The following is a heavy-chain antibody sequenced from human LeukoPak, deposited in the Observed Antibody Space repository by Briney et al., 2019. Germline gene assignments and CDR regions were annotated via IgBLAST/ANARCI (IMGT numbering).Heavy chain of an antibody. V-gene: IGHV3-23*01. D-gene: IGHD3-10*01. J-gene: IGHJ4*02. CDR3: AKDRATRIGEFDY. Sequence: PGGSLRLSCAASGFTFSSYAMTWVRQAPGKGLEWVSVITDSGSRTYYTDSVKGRFTISRDNSKNTLYLQMNSLRAEDTAIYYCAKDRATRIGEFDYLGQGTLVTVSS. CDR1: GFTFSSYA. CDR2: ITDSGSRT.